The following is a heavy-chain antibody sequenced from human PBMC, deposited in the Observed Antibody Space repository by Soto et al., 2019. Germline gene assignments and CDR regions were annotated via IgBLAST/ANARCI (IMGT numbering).Heavy chain of an antibody. J-gene: IGHJ6*02. CDR3: AREEYNSYGMDV. CDR2: IYSGGTT. Sequence: EVQVVETGGGLIQPGGSLRLSCAASGFTVNTHPMSWVRQAPGEGLEWVSLIYSGGTTLYADSVKGRFIISRVQSENTVFLQMNNLRADDTAVYYCAREEYNSYGMDVWGLGTTVTVSS. CDR1: GFTVNTHP. D-gene: IGHD1-1*01. V-gene: IGHV3-53*02.